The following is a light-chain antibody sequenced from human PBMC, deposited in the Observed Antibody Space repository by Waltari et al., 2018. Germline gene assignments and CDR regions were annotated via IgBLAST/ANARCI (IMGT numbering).Light chain of an antibody. J-gene: IGKJ1*01. CDR1: QSIGRY. CDR3: QNHERLPAV. V-gene: IGKV3-20*01. Sequence: ELVLTQSPGTLSLSQGERATLSCRASQSIGRYLIWYQQKPGQAPRLLIYGASSRAAGIPDRFSGSGSGTDFSLTISRLEPEDFAVYYCQNHERLPAVFGQGTKVEIK. CDR2: GAS.